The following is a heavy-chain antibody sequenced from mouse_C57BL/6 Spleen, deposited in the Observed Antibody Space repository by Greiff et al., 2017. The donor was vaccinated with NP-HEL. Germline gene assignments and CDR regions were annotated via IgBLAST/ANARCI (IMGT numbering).Heavy chain of an antibody. D-gene: IGHD1-1*01. V-gene: IGHV5-16*01. CDR3: ARAYYGSRGYWYFDV. Sequence: EVQLQESEGGLVQPGSSMKLSCTASGFTFSDYYMAWVRQVPEKGLEWVANINYDGSSTYYLDSLKSRFIISRDNAKNILYLQMSSLKSEDTATYYCARAYYGSRGYWYFDVWGTGTTVTVSS. CDR2: INYDGSST. J-gene: IGHJ1*03. CDR1: GFTFSDYY.